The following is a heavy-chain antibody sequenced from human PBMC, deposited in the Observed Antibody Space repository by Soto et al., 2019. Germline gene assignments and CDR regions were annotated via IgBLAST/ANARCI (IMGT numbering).Heavy chain of an antibody. Sequence: SETLSLTCAVSGGSISSSNWWSWVRQPPGKGLEWIGEINHSGSTNYNPSLKSRVTISVDTSKNQFSLKLSSVTAADTAVYYCARGQRGWYSSGWHGPGGDYYYYGMDVWGQGTTVTVSS. CDR2: INHSGST. J-gene: IGHJ6*02. CDR1: GGSISSSNW. CDR3: ARGQRGWYSSGWHGPGGDYYYYGMDV. D-gene: IGHD6-19*01. V-gene: IGHV4-4*02.